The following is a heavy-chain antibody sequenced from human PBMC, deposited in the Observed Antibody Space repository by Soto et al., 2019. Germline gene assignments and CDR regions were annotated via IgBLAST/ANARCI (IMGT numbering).Heavy chain of an antibody. CDR1: GFSLSTSGVG. Sequence: QITLKESGPTLVKPTQTLTLTCTFSGFSLSTSGVGVGWIRQPPGKALEWLALIYWDDDKRYSPSLKSRLTITKDTSKNPVVLTMTIMDPVDTATYYCAHSSLEWFNNWFDPWGQGTLVTVSS. CDR2: IYWDDDK. CDR3: AHSSLEWFNNWFDP. J-gene: IGHJ5*02. D-gene: IGHD3-3*01. V-gene: IGHV2-5*02.